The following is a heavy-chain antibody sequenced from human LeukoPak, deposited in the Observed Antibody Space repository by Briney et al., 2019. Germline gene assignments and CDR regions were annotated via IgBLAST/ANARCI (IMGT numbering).Heavy chain of an antibody. Sequence: ASVKVSCKASGYTFTGYYMHWVRQAPGQGLEWMAIINPSGGRTSYAQKFQGRVTMTRDTSTSTVYMELSSLRSEDTAVYYCARVPRPSYDSSGYYYPGDYWGQGTLVTVSS. D-gene: IGHD3-22*01. CDR3: ARVPRPSYDSSGYYYPGDY. CDR1: GYTFTGYY. J-gene: IGHJ4*02. CDR2: INPSGGRT. V-gene: IGHV1-46*01.